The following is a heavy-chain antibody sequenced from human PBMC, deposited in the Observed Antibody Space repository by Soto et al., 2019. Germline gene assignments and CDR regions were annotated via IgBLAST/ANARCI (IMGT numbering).Heavy chain of an antibody. V-gene: IGHV1-69*13. J-gene: IGHJ4*02. CDR3: ATHYRSSSGRFDN. Sequence: SVKVSCKASGGSFSSYAISWVRQAPGQGLEWMGGIIPIFGTPTYAQKFQGRVTITADESTSTAYMELSSLRSEDTAVYYCATHYRSSSGRFDNWGQGTLVTVSS. D-gene: IGHD6-6*01. CDR2: IIPIFGTP. CDR1: GGSFSSYA.